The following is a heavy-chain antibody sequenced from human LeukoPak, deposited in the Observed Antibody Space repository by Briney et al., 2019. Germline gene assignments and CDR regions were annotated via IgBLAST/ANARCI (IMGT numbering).Heavy chain of an antibody. V-gene: IGHV3-74*01. CDR3: ANALPDYYGMDV. J-gene: IGHJ6*02. CDR1: GVTFSSYL. CDR2: INRDGRST. Sequence: GGSLRLSCVASGVTFSSYLMRWGRQISGKGLVWVSRINRDGRSTSYADSVKGRFTISRDNDKNTMYLQMNSLRVEDTAVYYCANALPDYYGMDVWGQGTTVTVSS.